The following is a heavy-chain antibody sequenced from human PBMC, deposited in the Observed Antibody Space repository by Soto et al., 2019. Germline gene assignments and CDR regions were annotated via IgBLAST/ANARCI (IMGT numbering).Heavy chain of an antibody. J-gene: IGHJ6*02. V-gene: IGHV4-30-4*01. CDR1: GGSISFDHYH. Sequence: QVQLQQSGPGLVKPSQTLSLTCTVSGGSISFDHYHWTWIRQPPGNGLEWIGYVHYSGSVLYNPSLPRRVSISVDTSKNQFSLKLSSVTAADTAVYFCAREDDGGDRDYYGLDVWGQGTTVTVS. CDR3: AREDDGGDRDYYGLDV. D-gene: IGHD2-21*02. CDR2: VHYSGSV.